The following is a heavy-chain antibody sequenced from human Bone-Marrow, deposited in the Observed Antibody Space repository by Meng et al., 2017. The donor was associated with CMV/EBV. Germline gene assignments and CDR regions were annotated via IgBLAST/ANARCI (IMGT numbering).Heavy chain of an antibody. V-gene: IGHV3-21*04. CDR3: AKDKGKYSSSWSIDY. D-gene: IGHD6-13*01. Sequence: GGSLRLSCAASGFTFSSYGMHWVRQAPGKGLEWVSSISSGSTSIYYTDSVRGRFAISRDNAKNSLYLQMNSLRAEDTAVYYCAKDKGKYSSSWSIDYWGQGTLVTVSS. CDR2: ISSGSTSI. CDR1: GFTFSSYG. J-gene: IGHJ4*02.